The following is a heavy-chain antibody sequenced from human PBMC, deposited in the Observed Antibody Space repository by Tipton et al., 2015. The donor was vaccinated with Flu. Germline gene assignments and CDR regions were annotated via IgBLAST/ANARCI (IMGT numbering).Heavy chain of an antibody. J-gene: IGHJ4*02. CDR2: IYYTGST. CDR3: ARGGRYLDF. D-gene: IGHD3-16*01. Sequence: TLSLTCTVSGGSINTYYWTWIRQPPGKGLEWIGYIYYTGSTDYNASLKSRVSMSVDTSKNQFSLKLSSVTAADTAVYFCARGGRYLDFWGRGTLVTVSS. CDR1: GGSINTYY. V-gene: IGHV4-59*13.